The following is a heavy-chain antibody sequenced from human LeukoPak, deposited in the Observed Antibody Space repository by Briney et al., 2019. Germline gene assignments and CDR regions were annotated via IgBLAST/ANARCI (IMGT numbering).Heavy chain of an antibody. CDR1: DGSISSGSYY. CDR2: IYSSGST. V-gene: IGHV4-61*02. CDR3: ARHRPFDWLLEGFDY. Sequence: PSQTLSLTCTVSDGSISSGSYYWSWIRQPAGKGLEWIGRIYSSGSTSYNPSLKSRVTISVDTSKNQFSLKLSSVTAADTAVYYCARHRPFDWLLEGFDYWGQGTLVTVSS. D-gene: IGHD3-9*01. J-gene: IGHJ4*02.